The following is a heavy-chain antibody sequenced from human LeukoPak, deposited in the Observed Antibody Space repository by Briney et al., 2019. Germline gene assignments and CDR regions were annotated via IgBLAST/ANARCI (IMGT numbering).Heavy chain of an antibody. CDR2: IYPGDSDT. Sequence: GESLKISCKGSGYSFTSYWIGWVRQMPGKGLEWMGIIYPGDSDTRYSPSFQGQVTISADKSISTAYLQWSGLKASDTAMYYCARHSTSHYYDSSGYYYYWGQGTLVTVSS. D-gene: IGHD3-22*01. CDR3: ARHSTSHYYDSSGYYYY. CDR1: GYSFTSYW. V-gene: IGHV5-51*01. J-gene: IGHJ4*02.